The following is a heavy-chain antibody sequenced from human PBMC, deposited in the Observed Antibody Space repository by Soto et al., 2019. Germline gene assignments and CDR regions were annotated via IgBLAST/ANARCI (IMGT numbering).Heavy chain of an antibody. J-gene: IGHJ4*02. V-gene: IGHV1-69*01. Sequence: QVHLVQSGAEVKKPGSSVKVSCKASGGTFSTSGISWVRQAPGQGLEWVGRIVPLLGTANYAQRFQGRVTITADESKSTAYMELSRLRSEDTAVYYCASEYSSGWSGYCGQGTLVAVSS. D-gene: IGHD6-19*01. CDR3: ASEYSSGWSGY. CDR1: GGTFSTSG. CDR2: IVPLLGTA.